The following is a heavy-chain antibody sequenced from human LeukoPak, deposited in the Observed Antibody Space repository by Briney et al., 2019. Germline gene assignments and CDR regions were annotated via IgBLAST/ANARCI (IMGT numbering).Heavy chain of an antibody. V-gene: IGHV3-23*01. CDR3: AHLPRGSGSDY. CDR2: ISGSGGST. Sequence: PGGSLRLSCAASGFTFSSYAMSWFRLAPGKGLEWVSAISGSGGSTYYADSVKGRFTISRDNSKNTLYLQMNSLRADDTAVYYCAHLPRGSGSDYWGQGTLVTVSS. D-gene: IGHD3-22*01. CDR1: GFTFSSYA. J-gene: IGHJ4*02.